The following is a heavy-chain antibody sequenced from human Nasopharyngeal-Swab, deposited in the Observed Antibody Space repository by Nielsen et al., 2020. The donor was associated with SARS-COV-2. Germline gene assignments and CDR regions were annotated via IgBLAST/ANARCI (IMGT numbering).Heavy chain of an antibody. CDR2: ISYDGSNK. CDR3: ASSYYAFWSGYYYHGAFDI. Sequence: GESLKISCAASGFTFSSYAMHWLRQAPGKGLEWVAVISYDGSNKYYADSVKGRFTISRDNSKNTLYLQMNSLRAEDTAVYYCASSYYAFWSGYYYHGAFDIWGQGTMVTVSS. CDR1: GFTFSSYA. V-gene: IGHV3-30*04. J-gene: IGHJ3*02. D-gene: IGHD3-3*01.